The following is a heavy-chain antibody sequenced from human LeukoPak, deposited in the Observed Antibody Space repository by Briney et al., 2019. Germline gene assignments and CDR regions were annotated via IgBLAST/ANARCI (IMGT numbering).Heavy chain of an antibody. CDR2: IRYDGSNK. D-gene: IGHD6-19*01. J-gene: IGHJ6*03. CDR1: GFTFSSFA. V-gene: IGHV3-30*02. CDR3: ARERYIAVAGTVYYYYYMDV. Sequence: PGGSLRLSCAASGFTFSSFAMNWVRQAPGKGLEWVAFIRYDGSNKYYADSVKGRFTISRDNSKNTLYLQMNSLRSDDTAVYYCARERYIAVAGTVYYYYYMDVWGKGTTVTVSS.